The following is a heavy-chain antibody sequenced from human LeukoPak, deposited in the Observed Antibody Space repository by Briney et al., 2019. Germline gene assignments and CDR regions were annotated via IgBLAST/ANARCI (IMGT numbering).Heavy chain of an antibody. V-gene: IGHV1-8*01. CDR1: GYTFTSYD. CDR3: ARGGDCSSTSCHDAFDI. Sequence: ASVKVSCKASGYTFTSYDINWVRQAPGQGLEWMGWMNPNSGNTVYAQKFQGRVTMTRNTSISTAYMELSSLRSEDTAVYYCARGGDCSSTSCHDAFDIWGQGTMVTVSS. D-gene: IGHD2-2*01. CDR2: MNPNSGNT. J-gene: IGHJ3*02.